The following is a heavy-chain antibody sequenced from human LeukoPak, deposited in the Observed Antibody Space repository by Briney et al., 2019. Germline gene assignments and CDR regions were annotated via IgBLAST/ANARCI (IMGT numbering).Heavy chain of an antibody. J-gene: IGHJ4*02. V-gene: IGHV1-46*01. CDR3: ARDSTGYDY. CDR1: GYTFTSYY. CDR2: INPIGGST. Sequence: GASVKVSCKASGYTFTSYYMHWVRQARGQGREWMGIINPIGGSTSYAQKFQGRVTMTRDMSTSTVYMELSSLRYEDTAVYYCARDSTGYDYWGQGTLVTVSS. D-gene: IGHD2-15*01.